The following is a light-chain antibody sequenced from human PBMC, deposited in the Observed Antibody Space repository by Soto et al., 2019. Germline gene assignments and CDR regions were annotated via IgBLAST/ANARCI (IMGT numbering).Light chain of an antibody. CDR2: GAS. CDR1: QSVSSSY. J-gene: IGKJ3*01. CDR3: QQYGSSPPSGFT. V-gene: IGKV3-20*01. Sequence: EIVLTQSPGTLSLSPGERATLSCRASQSVSSSYLAWYQQKPGQAPRLLIYGASSMATGIPDRFSGSGAGTDFTLTISRLEPEDFAVYYCQQYGSSPPSGFTFGPGTKVDIK.